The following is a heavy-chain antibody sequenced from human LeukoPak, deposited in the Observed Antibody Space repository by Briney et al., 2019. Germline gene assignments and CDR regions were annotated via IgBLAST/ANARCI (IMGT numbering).Heavy chain of an antibody. Sequence: GASVKVSCKASGYTFTSYYMHWVRQAPGQGLEWMGIINPSGGSTSYAQKFQGRVTMTRDTSTSTVYMELSSLRSEDTAVYYCARDGGDYCSSTSCYYYYMDVWGKGTTVTVSS. CDR1: GYTFTSYY. CDR2: INPSGGST. CDR3: ARDGGDYCSSTSCYYYYMDV. J-gene: IGHJ6*03. D-gene: IGHD2-2*01. V-gene: IGHV1-46*01.